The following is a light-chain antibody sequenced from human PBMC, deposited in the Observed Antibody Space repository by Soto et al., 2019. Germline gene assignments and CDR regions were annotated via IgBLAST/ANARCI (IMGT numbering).Light chain of an antibody. CDR3: QQYNSYPYT. V-gene: IGKV1-5*03. CDR1: QSISSW. CDR2: KAS. J-gene: IGKJ2*01. Sequence: DIQMTQSPSTLSASVGDRVTITCRASQSISSWLAWYQQKPGKAPKLLIYKASSLESGVPSRFSGRGSGTEFTLTISSLQPDDFATYYCQQYNSYPYTFGQGPKLEIK.